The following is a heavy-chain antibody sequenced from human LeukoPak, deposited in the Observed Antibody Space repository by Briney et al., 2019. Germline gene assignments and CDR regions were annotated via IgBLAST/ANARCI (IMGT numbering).Heavy chain of an antibody. CDR3: ARDRGSSGWSENWFDP. CDR2: IIPIFGTA. V-gene: IGHV1-69*13. CDR1: GGIFSSYA. D-gene: IGHD6-19*01. J-gene: IGHJ5*02. Sequence: GASVKVSCKASGGIFSSYAISWVRQAPGQGLEWMGGIIPIFGTANYAQKFQGRVTITADESTSTAYMELSSLRSEDTAVYYCARDRGSSGWSENWFDPWGQGTLVTVSS.